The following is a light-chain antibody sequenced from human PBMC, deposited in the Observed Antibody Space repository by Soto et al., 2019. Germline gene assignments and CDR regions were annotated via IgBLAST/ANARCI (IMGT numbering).Light chain of an antibody. CDR2: LGS. CDR3: MQPLQSWT. Sequence: EIVMTQSPLSLSVTPGEPASSSCRASQSLLHSNGYNYLDWYLQKPGQSPQLLIYLGSNRASGVPDRFSGSGSGTDFTLKISRVEAEDVGVYYCMQPLQSWTFGQGTKVDIK. CDR1: QSLLHSNGYNY. J-gene: IGKJ1*01. V-gene: IGKV2-28*01.